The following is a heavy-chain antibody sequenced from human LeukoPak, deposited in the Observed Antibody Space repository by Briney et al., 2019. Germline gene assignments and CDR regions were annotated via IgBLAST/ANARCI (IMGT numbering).Heavy chain of an antibody. D-gene: IGHD1-26*01. V-gene: IGHV3-43*01. CDR3: ARGPQGATLCDL. CDR1: GFSLDGYT. Sequence: GGSLRLSCSASGFSLDGYTMHWVRQTPGKGLQWLSLIRWDSDVIYYGDSVRGRFTISRDNSKNSLYLQMNGLRPEDTAFYFCARGPQGATLCDLWGRGTLVTVSS. CDR2: IRWDSDVI. J-gene: IGHJ5*02.